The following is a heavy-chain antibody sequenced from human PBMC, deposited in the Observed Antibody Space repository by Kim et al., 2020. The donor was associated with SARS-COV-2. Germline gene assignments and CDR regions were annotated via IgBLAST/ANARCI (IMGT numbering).Heavy chain of an antibody. CDR2: IIPIFGTA. CDR3: ARARDADYYDSSGPAPLFDY. Sequence: SVKVSCKASGGTFSSYAISWVRQAPGQGLEWMGGIIPIFGTANYAQKFQGRVTITADESTSTAYMELSSLRSEDTAVYYCARARDADYYDSSGPAPLFDYWGQGALVTVSS. V-gene: IGHV1-69*13. CDR1: GGTFSSYA. D-gene: IGHD3-22*01. J-gene: IGHJ4*02.